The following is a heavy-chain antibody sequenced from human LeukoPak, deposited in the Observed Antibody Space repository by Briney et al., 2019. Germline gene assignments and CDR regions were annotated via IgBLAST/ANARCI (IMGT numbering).Heavy chain of an antibody. Sequence: ASVKASCKGSGYTFTTYGISWVRQAPGQGLEWMGWISVYNGNTNYAQKFQGRVTMTTDTSTNTTYMELRSLISDDTAVYYCARGPHYYGSGSYYPFDYWGQGTLVTVSS. CDR2: ISVYNGNT. D-gene: IGHD3-10*01. V-gene: IGHV1-18*01. J-gene: IGHJ4*02. CDR3: ARGPHYYGSGSYYPFDY. CDR1: GYTFTTYG.